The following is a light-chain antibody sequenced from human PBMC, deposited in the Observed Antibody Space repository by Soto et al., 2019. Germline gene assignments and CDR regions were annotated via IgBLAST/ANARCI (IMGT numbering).Light chain of an antibody. V-gene: IGKV3-11*01. CDR3: QQHINWPLT. CDR1: PSVTNY. CDR2: GAF. J-gene: IGKJ4*01. Sequence: PGAIATLSCRASPSVTNYLAWYQQKPGQPPRLLIYGAFNRAAGIPARFSGSGSGTDFTLTISSLEPEDFALYYCQQHINWPLTFGGGTKVDIK.